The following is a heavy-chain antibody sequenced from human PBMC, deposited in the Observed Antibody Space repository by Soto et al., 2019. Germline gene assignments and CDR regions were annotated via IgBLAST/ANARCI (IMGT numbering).Heavy chain of an antibody. V-gene: IGHV4-30-2*01. Sequence: SETLSLTCAVSGGSISSGGYSWSWIRQPPGKGLEWIGYIYHSGSTYYNPSLKSRVTISVDTSKNQFSLKLSSVTAADTAVYYCARRFWGYCSSTSCYADFDYWGQGTLLTVSS. CDR3: ARRFWGYCSSTSCYADFDY. D-gene: IGHD2-2*01. CDR2: IYHSGST. CDR1: GGSISSGGYS. J-gene: IGHJ4*02.